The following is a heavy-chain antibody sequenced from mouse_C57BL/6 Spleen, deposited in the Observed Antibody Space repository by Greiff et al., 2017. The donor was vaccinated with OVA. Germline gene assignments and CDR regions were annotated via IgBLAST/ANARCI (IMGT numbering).Heavy chain of an antibody. J-gene: IGHJ1*03. CDR1: GFSLTSYG. CDR2: IWSGGST. V-gene: IGHV2-4*01. CDR3: AKTALLLPTVGYFDV. Sequence: VKLMESGPGLVQPSQSLSITCTVSGFSLTSYGVHWVRQPPGKGLEWLGVIWSGGSTDYNAAFISRLSISKDNSKSQVFFKMNSLQADDTAIYYCAKTALLLPTVGYFDVWGTGTTVTVSS. D-gene: IGHD1-1*01.